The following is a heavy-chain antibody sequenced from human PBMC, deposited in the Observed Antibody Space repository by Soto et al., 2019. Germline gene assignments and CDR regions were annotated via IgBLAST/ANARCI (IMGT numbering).Heavy chain of an antibody. CDR1: GFTFSSYA. J-gene: IGHJ4*02. D-gene: IGHD2-2*01. Sequence: EVQLLESGGGLVQPGGCLRLSCAESGFTFSSYAMSWVRQAPGKGLEWVSAISGSGGSTYYADSVKGRFTISIDNSKNTLYLQMNSLRAEDTAVYYCAKDSESTTRVVVPALWGQGTLVTVSS. CDR2: ISGSGGST. CDR3: AKDSESTTRVVVPAL. V-gene: IGHV3-23*01.